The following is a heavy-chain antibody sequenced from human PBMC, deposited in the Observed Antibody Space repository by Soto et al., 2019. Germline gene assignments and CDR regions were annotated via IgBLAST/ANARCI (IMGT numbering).Heavy chain of an antibody. V-gene: IGHV3-21*06. CDR2: ISSTTNYI. J-gene: IGHJ5*02. CDR1: GFTFTRYS. CDR3: ARESEDLTSNFDP. Sequence: PGGSLRLSCAASGFTFTRYSMNWVRQSPGKGLEWVSSISSTTNYIYYGDSMKGRFTISRDNAKNSLYLEMNSLRAEDTAVYYCARESEDLTSNFDPWGQGTLVTVSS. D-gene: IGHD1-7*01.